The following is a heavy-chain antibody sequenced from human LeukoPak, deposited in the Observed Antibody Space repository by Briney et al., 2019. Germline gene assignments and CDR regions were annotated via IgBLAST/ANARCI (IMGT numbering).Heavy chain of an antibody. D-gene: IGHD3-3*01. CDR2: ISSSSTTI. CDR3: ARELRFLEWLLSTGPSNAFDI. J-gene: IGHJ3*02. CDR1: GFTFNTYT. V-gene: IGHV3-48*01. Sequence: GGSLRLSCAASGFTFNTYTMIWVRQAPGKGLEWISYISSSSTTIYYADSVKGRFTVSRDNAKNSLYLQMNSLRAEDTAVYYCARELRFLEWLLSTGPSNAFDIWGQGTMVTVSS.